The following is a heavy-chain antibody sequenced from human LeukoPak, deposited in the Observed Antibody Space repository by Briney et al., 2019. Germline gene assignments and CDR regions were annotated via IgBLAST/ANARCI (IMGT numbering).Heavy chain of an antibody. CDR2: IYHSGST. V-gene: IGHV4-39*07. CDR3: ARESGYYYSSRGERDY. Sequence: PSETLSLTCTVSGGSISSGSYYWGWIRQPPGKGLEWIGTIYHSGSTYYNPSLKSRVTISVDTSKNQFSLKLSSVTAADTAVYYCARESGYYYSSRGERDYWGQGTLVTVSS. J-gene: IGHJ4*02. D-gene: IGHD3-22*01. CDR1: GGSISSGSYY.